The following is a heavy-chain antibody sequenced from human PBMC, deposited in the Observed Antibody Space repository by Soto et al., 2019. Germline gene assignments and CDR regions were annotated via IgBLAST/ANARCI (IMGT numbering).Heavy chain of an antibody. CDR2: ISYDGSNK. V-gene: IGHV3-30*18. D-gene: IGHD2-15*01. CDR3: AKKDETLFYYYYGMDV. CDR1: WFTFSSYG. Sequence: GGSLRLSCAASWFTFSSYGMHWVRQAPGKGLEWVAVISYDGSNKYYADSVKGRFTISRDNSKNTLYLQMNSLRAEDTAVYYCAKKDETLFYYYYGMDVWGQGTTVTVSS. J-gene: IGHJ6*02.